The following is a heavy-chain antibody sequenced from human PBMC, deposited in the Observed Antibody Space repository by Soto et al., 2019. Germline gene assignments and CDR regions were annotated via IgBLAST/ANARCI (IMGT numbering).Heavy chain of an antibody. V-gene: IGHV3-7*05. CDR2: IKQDGSEK. CDR3: ARDARYSSSSDFDY. D-gene: IGHD6-13*01. J-gene: IGHJ4*02. Sequence: GGSLRLSCAASGFTLNRYWMSWVRQAPGKGLEWVANIKQDGSEKYYVDSVKGRFTISRDNAKNSLYLQMNSLRAEDTAVYYCARDARYSSSSDFDYWGQGTLVTVSS. CDR1: GFTLNRYW.